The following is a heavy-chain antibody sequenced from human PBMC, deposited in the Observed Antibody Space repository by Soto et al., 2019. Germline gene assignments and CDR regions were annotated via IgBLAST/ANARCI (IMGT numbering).Heavy chain of an antibody. CDR2: ISSSGTAT. V-gene: IGHV3-11*01. CDR1: GFTFRDYD. Sequence: QVQLVESGGGLVRPGGSLRLSCAASGFTFRDYDMSWIRQAPGQGLEWVSCISSSGTATYYADSVKGRFTIARDKAKNSLYVEMNSLRVADTAVYYWARKCPRAARPNHWGQGTLVTVSS. J-gene: IGHJ5*02. D-gene: IGHD6-6*01. CDR3: ARKCPRAARPNH.